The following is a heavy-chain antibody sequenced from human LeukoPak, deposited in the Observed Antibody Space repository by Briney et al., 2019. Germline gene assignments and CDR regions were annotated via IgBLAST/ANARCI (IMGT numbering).Heavy chain of an antibody. CDR3: ARGHSSSPKEYYFDY. V-gene: IGHV3-7*01. D-gene: IGHD6-6*01. J-gene: IGHJ4*02. CDR2: IKQDGSEK. CDR1: GFTFSSYD. Sequence: GGSLRLSCAASGFTFSSYDMNWVRQAPGKGLEWVANIKQDGSEKYYVDSVKGRFTISRDNAKNSLYLQMNSLRAEDTAVYYCARGHSSSPKEYYFDYWGQGTLVTVSS.